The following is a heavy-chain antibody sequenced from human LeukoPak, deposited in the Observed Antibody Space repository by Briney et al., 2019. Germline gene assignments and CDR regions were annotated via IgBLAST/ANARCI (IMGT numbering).Heavy chain of an antibody. J-gene: IGHJ4*02. D-gene: IGHD2-21*02. V-gene: IGHV3-33*06. CDR1: GFPFSGSG. Sequence: GSSLRLSCAASGFPFSGSGMHWVRQAPGKGLEWVAVIRYDGSNQYYADSVKGRFTISRDNSKNTVDLRMNSLRAEDTAVYFCAKDKDTPATAQPQRGYFESWGQGTLVTVSS. CDR2: IRYDGSNQ. CDR3: AKDKDTPATAQPQRGYFES.